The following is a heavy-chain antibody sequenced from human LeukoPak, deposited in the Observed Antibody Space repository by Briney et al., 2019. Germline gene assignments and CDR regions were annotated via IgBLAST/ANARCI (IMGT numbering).Heavy chain of an antibody. D-gene: IGHD2-2*02. J-gene: IGHJ4*02. CDR1: GYPFTSYG. V-gene: IGHV1-18*01. CDR3: ARLLVVPAAIRYFDY. CDR2: ISAYNGNT. Sequence: ASVKVSCTASGYPFTSYGISWVRQAPGQGLEWMGWISAYNGNTSYAQKLQGRVTMTTDTSTSTAYMELRSLRSDDTAVYYCARLLVVPAAIRYFDYWGQGTLVTVSS.